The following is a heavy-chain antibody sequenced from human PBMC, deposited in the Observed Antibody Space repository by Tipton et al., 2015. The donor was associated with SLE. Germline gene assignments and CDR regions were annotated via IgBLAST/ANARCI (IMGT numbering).Heavy chain of an antibody. Sequence: QSGAEVKKPGESLKISCKASGYIFTRQWIGWVRQMPGKGLEWMGMIYPAGSDTRYSPSFQGQVTISADKSISTAYLQWSSLKASDTAMYYCARETFKTPVTDGWFDPWGQGTLVTVSS. V-gene: IGHV5-51*03. CDR2: IYPAGSDT. J-gene: IGHJ5*02. D-gene: IGHD4-11*01. CDR3: ARETFKTPVTDGWFDP. CDR1: GYIFTRQW.